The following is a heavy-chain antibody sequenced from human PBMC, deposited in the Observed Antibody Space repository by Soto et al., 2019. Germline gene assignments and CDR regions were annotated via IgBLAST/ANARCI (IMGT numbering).Heavy chain of an antibody. D-gene: IGHD2-15*01. CDR3: SRDVVVGAKALNY. CDR1: GFTFSNYW. Sequence: PXESLLLSCAASGFTFSNYWMTWVRQAPGKGLEWVANIKEDGSEKHYVDSVKGRFTISRDNAKNSLYLQMNSLRVEDTAVYFCSRDVVVGAKALNYWGQGALVTVSS. V-gene: IGHV3-7*01. J-gene: IGHJ4*02. CDR2: IKEDGSEK.